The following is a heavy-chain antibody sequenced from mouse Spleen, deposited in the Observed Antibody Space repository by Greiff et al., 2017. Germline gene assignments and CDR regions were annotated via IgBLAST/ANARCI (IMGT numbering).Heavy chain of an antibody. D-gene: IGHD1-1*02. Sequence: DLVKPGASVKLSCKASGYTFTSYWINWIKQRPGQGLEWIGRIAPGSGSTYYNEMFKGKATLTVDTSSSTAYIQLSSLSSEDSAVYFCARRGKTYAMDYWGQGTSVTVSS. CDR1: GYTFTSYW. CDR2: IAPGSGST. V-gene: IGHV1S41*01. CDR3: ARRGKTYAMDY. J-gene: IGHJ4*01.